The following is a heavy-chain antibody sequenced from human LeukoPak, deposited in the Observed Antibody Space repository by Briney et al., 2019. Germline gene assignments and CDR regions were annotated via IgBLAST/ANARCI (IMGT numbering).Heavy chain of an antibody. V-gene: IGHV1-2*02. CDR1: GYTFTGYY. CDR2: INPNSGGT. CDR3: ARDPTGTTFRGNYYFDY. Sequence: ASVKVSCKASGYTFTGYYMHWVRQAPGQGLEWMGWINPNSGGTNYAQKFQGRVTITADESTSTAYMELSSLRSEDTAVYYCARDPTGTTFRGNYYFDYWGQGTLVTVSS. D-gene: IGHD1-1*01. J-gene: IGHJ4*02.